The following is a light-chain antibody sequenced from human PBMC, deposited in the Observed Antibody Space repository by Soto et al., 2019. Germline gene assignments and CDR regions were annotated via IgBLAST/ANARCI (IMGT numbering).Light chain of an antibody. V-gene: IGKV3-11*01. CDR3: QHLNSYPVT. CDR1: QSVTDF. J-gene: IGKJ4*01. Sequence: EIVLTQSPVTLSLSPGERATLSCRASQSVTDFLAWYQQKPGQAPRLLIYDASNRATGIPARFSGSGSGTDFTLTISSLEPEDFATYYCQHLNSYPVTFGGGTKVELK. CDR2: DAS.